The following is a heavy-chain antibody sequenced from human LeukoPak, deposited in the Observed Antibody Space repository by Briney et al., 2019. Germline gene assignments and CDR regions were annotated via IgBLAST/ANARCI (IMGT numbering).Heavy chain of an antibody. CDR1: GFTFSSYS. CDR3: ARETAIAARPYYYMDV. CDR2: ISSSSSYI. J-gene: IGHJ6*03. V-gene: IGHV3-21*04. D-gene: IGHD6-6*01. Sequence: PGGSLRLSCAASGFTFSSYSMNWVRQAPGKGLEWVSSISSSSSYIYYADSVKGRFTISRDNSKNTLYLQMNSLRAEDTAVYYCARETAIAARPYYYMDVWGKGTTVTVSS.